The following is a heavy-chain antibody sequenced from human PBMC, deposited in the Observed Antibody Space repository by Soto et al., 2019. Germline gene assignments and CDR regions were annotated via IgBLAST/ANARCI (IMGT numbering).Heavy chain of an antibody. CDR3: AKDLLAYVDTAMVNDY. J-gene: IGHJ4*02. D-gene: IGHD5-18*01. CDR2: ISYDGSNK. CDR1: GFTFSSYG. Sequence: GGSLRLSCAASGFTFSSYGMHWVRQAPGKGLEWVAVISYDGSNKYYADSVKGRLTISRDNSKNTLYLQMNSLRAEDTAVYYCAKDLLAYVDTAMVNDYWGQGTLVTVSS. V-gene: IGHV3-30*18.